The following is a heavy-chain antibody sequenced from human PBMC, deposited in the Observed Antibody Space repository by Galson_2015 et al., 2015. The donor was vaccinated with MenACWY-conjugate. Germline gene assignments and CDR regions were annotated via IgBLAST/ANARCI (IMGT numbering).Heavy chain of an antibody. V-gene: IGHV1-24*01. CDR2: FNPGDGKT. J-gene: IGHJ4*02. CDR3: AADRRQVRRGWLPY. Sequence: SVKVSCKVSGYTLTGLSMYWVRQAPGKGLEWMGGFNPGDGKTIYAQRFQGRVTMTEDTSTDTAYMELSSLRSEDTAVYYCAADRRQVRRGWLPYWGQGTLVTVSS. D-gene: IGHD5-18*01. CDR1: GYTLTGLS.